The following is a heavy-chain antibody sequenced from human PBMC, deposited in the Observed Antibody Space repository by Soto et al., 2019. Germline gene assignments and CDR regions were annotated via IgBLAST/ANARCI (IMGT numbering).Heavy chain of an antibody. CDR1: GYAFMSYG. CDR3: TRVAGYGSASRHFDN. D-gene: IGHD3-10*01. V-gene: IGHV1-18*01. Sequence: QVQLMQSGAEVTTPGASVTLSCKTSGYAFMSYGLSWVRLAPGQGLEWMGWTVAGSGNRIYAQKFQDRINMNIDTSTNTGYMELRRLRSDDSALYFCTRVAGYGSASRHFDNWGQGTLVTVSS. CDR2: TVAGSGNR. J-gene: IGHJ4*02.